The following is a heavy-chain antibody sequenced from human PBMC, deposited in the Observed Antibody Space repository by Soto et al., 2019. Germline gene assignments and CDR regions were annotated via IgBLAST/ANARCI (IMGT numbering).Heavy chain of an antibody. CDR1: GGTFSSYA. J-gene: IGHJ6*02. V-gene: IGHV1-69*13. CDR3: ARVWARPGYYYYGMDV. D-gene: IGHD6-6*01. Sequence: EASVKFSCKASGGTFSSYAISWVRQAPGQGLEWMGGIIPIFGTANYAQKFQGRVTITADESTSTAHMELRSLRSDDTAVYYCARVWARPGYYYYGMDVWGQGTTVTVSS. CDR2: IIPIFGTA.